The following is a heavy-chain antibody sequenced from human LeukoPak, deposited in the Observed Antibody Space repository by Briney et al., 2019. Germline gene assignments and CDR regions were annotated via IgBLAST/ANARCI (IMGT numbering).Heavy chain of an antibody. Sequence: SETLSLTCTVSGGSISSYYWSWIRQPAGKGLEWIGRIYTSGSTNYNPSLKSRVTMSVDTSKNQFSLKLSSVTAADTAVYYCARDPSSSGWYGYYFDYWGQGTLVSVSS. D-gene: IGHD6-19*01. V-gene: IGHV4-4*07. CDR1: GGSISSYY. CDR2: IYTSGST. J-gene: IGHJ4*02. CDR3: ARDPSSSGWYGYYFDY.